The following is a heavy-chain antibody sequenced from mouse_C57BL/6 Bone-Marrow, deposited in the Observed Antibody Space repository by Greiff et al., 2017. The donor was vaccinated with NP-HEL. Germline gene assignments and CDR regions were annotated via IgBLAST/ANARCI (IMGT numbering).Heavy chain of an antibody. CDR3: ARWGYYGFDY. CDR2: IYPGGGYT. J-gene: IGHJ2*01. V-gene: IGHV1-63*01. Sequence: QVQLQQSGAELVRPGTSVKMSCKASGYTFTNYWIGWAKQRPGHGLEWIGDIYPGGGYTNYNEKFKGKATLTADKSSSTAYMQSSSLTSEDSAIYYCARWGYYGFDYWGQGTTLTVSS. D-gene: IGHD1-1*01. CDR1: GYTFTNYW.